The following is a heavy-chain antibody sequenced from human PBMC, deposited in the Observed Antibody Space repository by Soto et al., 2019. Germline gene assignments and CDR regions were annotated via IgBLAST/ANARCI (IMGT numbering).Heavy chain of an antibody. CDR3: ASGPSYSSGWYYVW. D-gene: IGHD6-19*01. J-gene: IGHJ1*01. V-gene: IGHV3-74*01. Sequence: GGSLRLSCAASGFTFSSYWMHWVRQAPGKGLVWVSRINSDGSSTSYADSVKGRFTISRDNAKNTLYLQMNSLRAEDTAVYYCASGPSYSSGWYYVWWSQGTLVTVSA. CDR1: GFTFSSYW. CDR2: INSDGSST.